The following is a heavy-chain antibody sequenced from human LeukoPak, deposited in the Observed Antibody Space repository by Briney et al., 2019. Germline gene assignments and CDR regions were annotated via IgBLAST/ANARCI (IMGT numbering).Heavy chain of an antibody. CDR1: GFTFRNFY. Sequence: AGGSLRLSCAASGFTFRNFYMTWIRQAPGKGLEWVSYISDSGGAMSYSDSVKGRFTISRDNAKNSVYLQMNSLRAEDTAVYYCAREYSGLDYWGQGTPVTVSS. D-gene: IGHD1-26*01. CDR2: ISDSGGAM. V-gene: IGHV3-11*01. CDR3: AREYSGLDY. J-gene: IGHJ4*02.